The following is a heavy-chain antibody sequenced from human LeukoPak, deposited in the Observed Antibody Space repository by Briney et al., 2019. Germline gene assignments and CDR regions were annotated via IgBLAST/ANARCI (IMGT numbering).Heavy chain of an antibody. D-gene: IGHD3-3*01. V-gene: IGHV1-18*01. CDR2: ISAYNGNT. Sequence: ASVKVSCKASGYTFTSYGISWVRQAPGQGLEWMGWISAYNGNTNYAQKFQGWVTMTRDTSISTAYMELSRLRSDDTAVYYCARWGILEWPTNYYYGMDVWGQGTTVTVSS. J-gene: IGHJ6*02. CDR1: GYTFTSYG. CDR3: ARWGILEWPTNYYYGMDV.